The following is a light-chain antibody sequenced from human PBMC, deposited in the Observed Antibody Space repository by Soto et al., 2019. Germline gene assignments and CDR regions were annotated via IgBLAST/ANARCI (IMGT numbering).Light chain of an antibody. V-gene: IGKV3-20*01. CDR2: GAS. CDR1: QSVSSIY. CDR3: YQYGNSRFI. Sequence: EIVLTQSPGTLSLSPGERATLSCRASQSVSSIYLAWYQQKPGQAPRLLIYGASSRATGIPDWFSGSGSGIDFTLTISRLETDDFAVCYCYQYGNSRFIFGQGNYLEIK. J-gene: IGKJ2*01.